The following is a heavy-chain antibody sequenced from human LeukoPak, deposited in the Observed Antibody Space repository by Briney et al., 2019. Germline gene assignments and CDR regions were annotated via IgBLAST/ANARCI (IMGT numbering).Heavy chain of an antibody. D-gene: IGHD3-10*01. Sequence: GGSLRLSCAASGFTSSSYAMHWVRQAPGKGLEWVAVISYDGSNKYYADSVKGRFTISRDNAKNSLYLQMNSLRAEDTALYYCAKGVRITMVRGAFDIWGQGTMVTVSS. V-gene: IGHV3-30*04. CDR1: GFTSSSYA. CDR2: ISYDGSNK. CDR3: AKGVRITMVRGAFDI. J-gene: IGHJ3*02.